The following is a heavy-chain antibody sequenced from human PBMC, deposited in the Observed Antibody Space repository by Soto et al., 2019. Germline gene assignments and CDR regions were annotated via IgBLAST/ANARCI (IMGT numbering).Heavy chain of an antibody. CDR3: AKDGGGYAYNYELDS. J-gene: IGHJ4*02. CDR2: ITWNSGTR. CDR1: GFTFYEYA. Sequence: PGGSLRLSCAASGFTFYEYAMHWVRQVSGKGLEWVSGITWNSGTRGYADSVKGRFTISRDNAKNSLYLEMTSLRPEDTAFYHCAKDGGGYAYNYELDSWGQGTLVTVSS. V-gene: IGHV3-9*01. D-gene: IGHD3-16*01.